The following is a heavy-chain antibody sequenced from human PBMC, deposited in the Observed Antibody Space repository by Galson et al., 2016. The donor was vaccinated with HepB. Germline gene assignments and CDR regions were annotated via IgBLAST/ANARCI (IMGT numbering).Heavy chain of an antibody. CDR2: IYSGGTT. CDR3: ARIARSGWYMLPDY. Sequence: LRLSCAASGFPVRRNCMSWVRQAPGQGLEWVSLIYSGGTTFYADSVKGRFTISRHNSKNMLYLQMNSLRTEDTAVYYCARIARSGWYMLPDYWGQGTLVTVSS. V-gene: IGHV3-53*04. D-gene: IGHD6-13*01. CDR1: GFPVRRNC. J-gene: IGHJ4*02.